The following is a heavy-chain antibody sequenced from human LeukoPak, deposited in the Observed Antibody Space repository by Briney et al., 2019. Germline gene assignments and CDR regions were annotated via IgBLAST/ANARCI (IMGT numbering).Heavy chain of an antibody. Sequence: GASVKVSCKASGYTFTSYGISWARQAPGQGLEWMGWISAYNGNTNYAQKLQGRVTMTTDTSTSTAYMELRSLRSDDTAVYYCARVLWFGELLSAMYYFDYWGQGTLVTVSS. D-gene: IGHD3-10*01. CDR2: ISAYNGNT. CDR1: GYTFTSYG. V-gene: IGHV1-18*01. CDR3: ARVLWFGELLSAMYYFDY. J-gene: IGHJ4*02.